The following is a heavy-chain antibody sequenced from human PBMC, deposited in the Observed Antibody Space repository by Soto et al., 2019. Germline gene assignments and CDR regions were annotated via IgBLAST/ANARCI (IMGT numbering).Heavy chain of an antibody. CDR3: AREVYYGMDV. V-gene: IGHV3-11*05. Sequence: QVQLVESGGGLVRPGGSLRLSCAASGFTFSDYYMTWIRQAPGKGLEWVSYITGSSDYTNYADSVKGRFTISRDNVKNSLYLQMNSLRADVTAVYYCAREVYYGMDVWGQGTTVTVSS. CDR1: GFTFSDYY. J-gene: IGHJ6*02. CDR2: ITGSSDYT.